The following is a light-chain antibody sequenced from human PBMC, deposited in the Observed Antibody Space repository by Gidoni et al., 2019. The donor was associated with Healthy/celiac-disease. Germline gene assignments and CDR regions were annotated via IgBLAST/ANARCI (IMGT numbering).Light chain of an antibody. J-gene: IGLJ2*01. CDR3: AAWDDSLSAVV. CDR1: GSNIGSNY. CDR2: RNN. V-gene: IGLV1-47*01. Sequence: GQRVTISCSGSGSNIGSNYVYWYQQLPGTAPKLLIYRNNQRPSGVPDRFSGSKSGTSASLAISGLRSEDEADYYCAAWDDSLSAVVFGGGTKLTVL.